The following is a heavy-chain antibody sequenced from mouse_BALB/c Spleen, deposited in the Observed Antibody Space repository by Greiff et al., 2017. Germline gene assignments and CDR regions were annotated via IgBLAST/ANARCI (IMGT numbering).Heavy chain of an antibody. CDR3: ARERDF. V-gene: IGHV7-3*02. CDR1: GFTFTDYY. CDR2: IRNKANGYTT. Sequence: EVMLVESGGGLVQPGGSLRLSCATSGFTFTDYYMSWVRQPPGKALEWLGFIRNKANGYTTEYSASVKGRFTISRDNSQSILYLQMNTLRAEDSATYYCARERDFWGQGTSVTVSS. J-gene: IGHJ4*01.